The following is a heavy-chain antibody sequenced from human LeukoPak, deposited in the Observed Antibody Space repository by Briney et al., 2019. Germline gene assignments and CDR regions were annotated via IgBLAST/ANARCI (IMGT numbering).Heavy chain of an antibody. J-gene: IGHJ6*02. V-gene: IGHV4-59*08. CDR2: VYYTGST. Sequence: PSETLSLTCTVSGGSINTYYWSWIRQPPGKGLEWVGYVYYTGSTNYNPSLKSRVTISVDTSKNQFSLKLSSVTAADTAVYYCARHPGYYYYGMDVWGQGTTVTVSS. CDR3: ARHPGYYYYGMDV. D-gene: IGHD2-8*02. CDR1: GGSINTYY.